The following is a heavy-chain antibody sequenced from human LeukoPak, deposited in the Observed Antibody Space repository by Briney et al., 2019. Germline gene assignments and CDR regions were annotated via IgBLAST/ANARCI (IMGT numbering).Heavy chain of an antibody. D-gene: IGHD3-22*01. V-gene: IGHV3-23*01. CDR2: ISGSGGTT. CDR1: GFTFSAYA. J-gene: IGHJ3*02. Sequence: PGGSLRLSXAASGFTFSAYAMAWVRQAPGKGLEWVSTISGSGGTTYSADSVKGRFTISRDNSKNILYLQVNSLRAGDTAVYYCAKDYYSDSSGYYYGDAFDIWGQGTMVTVSS. CDR3: AKDYYSDSSGYYYGDAFDI.